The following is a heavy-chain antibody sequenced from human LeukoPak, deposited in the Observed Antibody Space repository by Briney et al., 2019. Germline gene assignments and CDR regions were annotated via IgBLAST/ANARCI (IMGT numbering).Heavy chain of an antibody. CDR3: ARVYYSSSYDYWYFDL. CDR1: GGSISSYY. J-gene: IGHJ2*01. V-gene: IGHV4-59*01. Sequence: SETLSLTCTVSGGSISSYYWSWIRQPPGKGLEWIGYIYYSGSTNYNPSLKSRVTISVDTSKDQFSLKLSSVTAADTAVYYCARVYYSSSYDYWYFDLWGRGTLVTVSS. D-gene: IGHD6-13*01. CDR2: IYYSGST.